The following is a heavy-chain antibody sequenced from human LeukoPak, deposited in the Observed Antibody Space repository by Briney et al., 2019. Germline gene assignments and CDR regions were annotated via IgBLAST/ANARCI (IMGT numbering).Heavy chain of an antibody. Sequence: SETLSLTGTVSGGSISSYYWSWIRQPPGKGLEWIGYIYYSGSTNYNPSLKSRVTISVDTSKNQFSLKLSSVTAADTAVYYCAREVGRFDPWGQGTLVTVSS. D-gene: IGHD2-15*01. CDR2: IYYSGST. V-gene: IGHV4-59*01. J-gene: IGHJ5*02. CDR3: AREVGRFDP. CDR1: GGSISSYY.